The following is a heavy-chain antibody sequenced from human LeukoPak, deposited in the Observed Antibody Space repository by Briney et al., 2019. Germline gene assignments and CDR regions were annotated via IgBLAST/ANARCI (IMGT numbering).Heavy chain of an antibody. V-gene: IGHV7-4-1*02. CDR1: GYTFTRYA. J-gene: IGHJ6*02. D-gene: IGHD6-13*01. CDR2: INTDTGNP. Sequence: ASVKVSCKASGYTFTRYAMNWVRQAPGQGLEWMGWINTDTGNPTYARGFTGRFVFSLDTSVSTAYLQISSLKAEDTAVYYCARDLGIAAAGYYYYYGMDVWGQGTTVTVSS. CDR3: ARDLGIAAAGYYYYYGMDV.